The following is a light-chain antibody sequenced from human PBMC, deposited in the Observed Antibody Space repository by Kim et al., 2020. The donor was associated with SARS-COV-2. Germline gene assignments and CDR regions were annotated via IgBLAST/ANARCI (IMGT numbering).Light chain of an antibody. CDR2: LGS. Sequence: DIVMTQSPLSLPVTPGEPASISCRSSQSLLHSNGYNYLDWYLQKPGQSPQLLIYLGSNRASGVPDRFSGSGSGTDFTLKISRVEAEDVGVYYCMQAIITPPAFGGGTKVDIK. J-gene: IGKJ4*01. CDR1: QSLLHSNGYNY. V-gene: IGKV2-28*01. CDR3: MQAIITPPA.